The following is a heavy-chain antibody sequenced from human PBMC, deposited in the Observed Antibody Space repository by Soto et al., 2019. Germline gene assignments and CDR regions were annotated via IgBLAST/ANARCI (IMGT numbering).Heavy chain of an antibody. Sequence: GESLKISCKGSGYSFTSYWIGWVRQMPGKGLEWMGIIYPGDSDTRYSPSFQGQVTISADKSISTAYLQWSSLKASDTAMHYCARQASAGGVVIPSVVWGQGTTVTVSS. CDR1: GYSFTSYW. V-gene: IGHV5-51*01. CDR3: ARQASAGGVVIPSVV. D-gene: IGHD3-22*01. CDR2: IYPGDSDT. J-gene: IGHJ6*02.